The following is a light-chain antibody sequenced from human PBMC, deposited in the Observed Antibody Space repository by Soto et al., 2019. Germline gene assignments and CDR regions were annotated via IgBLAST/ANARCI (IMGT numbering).Light chain of an antibody. J-gene: IGKJ1*01. Sequence: EFGLTQSPGTLSLSAGERATLSCRASQSISNSYLAWYQQKNGQAPRRLIYGASSRATGIPDRFSGSGYVTDFNLTISRLETEDFAVYFCQQYGSSPRTFGQGTKVDIK. CDR1: QSISNSY. CDR3: QQYGSSPRT. V-gene: IGKV3-20*01. CDR2: GAS.